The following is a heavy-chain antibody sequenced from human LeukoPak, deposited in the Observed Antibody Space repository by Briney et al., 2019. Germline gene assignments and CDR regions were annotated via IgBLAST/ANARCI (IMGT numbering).Heavy chain of an antibody. CDR3: ARDKIVVVMGYYFDY. J-gene: IGHJ4*02. V-gene: IGHV3-48*01. CDR2: ISSNGRTI. Sequence: GGSLRLSCAASGFTFSSYGMDWVRQVPGKGLEWVSYISSNGRTINYADSVRGRFTISRDNSKNTLYLQMNSLRAEDTAVYYCARDKIVVVMGYYFDYWGQGTLVTVSS. CDR1: GFTFSSYG. D-gene: IGHD3-22*01.